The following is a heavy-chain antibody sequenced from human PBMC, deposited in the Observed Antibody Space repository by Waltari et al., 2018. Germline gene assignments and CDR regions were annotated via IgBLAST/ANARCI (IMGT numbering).Heavy chain of an antibody. CDR1: GFTFSSYA. Sequence: VQLVESGGGVVQPGRSLRLSCAASGFTFSSYAMHWVRQAPGKGLEWVAVISYDGSNKYYADSVKGRFTISRDNSKNTLYLQMNSLRAEDTAVYYCARNYGSGSYIWYFDLWGRGTLVTVSS. CDR2: ISYDGSNK. D-gene: IGHD3-10*01. CDR3: ARNYGSGSYIWYFDL. V-gene: IGHV3-30-3*01. J-gene: IGHJ2*01.